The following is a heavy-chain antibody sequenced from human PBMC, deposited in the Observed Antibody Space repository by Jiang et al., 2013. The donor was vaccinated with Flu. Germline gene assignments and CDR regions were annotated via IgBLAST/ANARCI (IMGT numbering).Heavy chain of an antibody. CDR1: GYIFSSYD. D-gene: IGHD6-13*01. V-gene: IGHV1-8*01. CDR2: MSPHTGNT. J-gene: IGHJ6*02. Sequence: SGAEVKKPGASVRASCKASGYIFSSYDINWVRQATGQGPEWLGWMSPHTGNTGYAQKFQGRVTMTRNTSISTAYMELSSLRPEDTAVYYCARHRSSYYYYGMDIWGQGTTVTVS. CDR3: ARHRSSYYYYGMDI.